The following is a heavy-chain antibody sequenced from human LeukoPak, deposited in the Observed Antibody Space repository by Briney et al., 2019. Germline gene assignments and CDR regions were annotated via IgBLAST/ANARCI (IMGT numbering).Heavy chain of an antibody. CDR1: GFTFSTYW. D-gene: IGHD3-22*01. CDR2: IKSDGGT. Sequence: GGSLRLSCAASGFTFSTYWMHWVRQAPGKGLVWVSRIKSDGGTNYADSVKGRFTISRDNAKKTVSLQMNSLSPEDAGVYYCARAPSEIGGYYPEYFRHWGQGTLVTVSS. CDR3: ARAPSEIGGYYPEYFRH. J-gene: IGHJ1*01. V-gene: IGHV3-74*01.